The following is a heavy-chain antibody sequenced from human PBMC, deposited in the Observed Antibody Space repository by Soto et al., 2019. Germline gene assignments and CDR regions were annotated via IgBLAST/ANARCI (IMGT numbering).Heavy chain of an antibody. V-gene: IGHV3-23*01. CDR3: AKDADANCGGDCYSDY. D-gene: IGHD2-21*02. CDR2: ISGSGGST. Sequence: EVQLLESGGGLVQPGGSLRLSCAASGFTFSSYAMSWVRQAPGKGLEWGSAISGSGGSTYYADSVKGRFTISRDNSKNTLYLQMNSLRAEDTAVYYCAKDADANCGGDCYSDYWGQGTLVTVSS. J-gene: IGHJ4*02. CDR1: GFTFSSYA.